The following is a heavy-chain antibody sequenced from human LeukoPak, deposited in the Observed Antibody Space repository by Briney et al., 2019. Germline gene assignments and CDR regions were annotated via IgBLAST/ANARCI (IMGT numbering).Heavy chain of an antibody. CDR1: GFTFSDYW. CDR3: ARFKVTVTSIP. J-gene: IGHJ5*02. CDR2: INPDGSSA. V-gene: IGHV3-74*01. Sequence: PGGSLRLSCAASGFTFSDYWMHWVRQAPGEGMEWVSRINPDGSSASYADSVKGRFTISRDNAKNTLYLQMNSLRAEDTAVYYCARFKVTVTSIPWGQGTLVTVSS. D-gene: IGHD4-11*01.